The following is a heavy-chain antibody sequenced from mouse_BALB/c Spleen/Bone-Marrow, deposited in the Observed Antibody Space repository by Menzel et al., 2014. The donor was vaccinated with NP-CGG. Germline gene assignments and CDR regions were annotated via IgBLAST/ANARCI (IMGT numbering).Heavy chain of an antibody. CDR3: ARLYYYVLQDY. CDR2: INPDSSTI. V-gene: IGHV4-1*02. J-gene: IGHJ2*01. CDR1: GFDFSRYW. D-gene: IGHD1-1*01. Sequence: EVQLQESGGGLVQPGGSLKLSCAASGFDFSRYWMSWVRQAPGKGLEWIGGINPDSSTINYTPSLKDKFIISRDNAKNTLCLQMSKVRSENTALYYCARLYYYVLQDYWGQGTTLTVSS.